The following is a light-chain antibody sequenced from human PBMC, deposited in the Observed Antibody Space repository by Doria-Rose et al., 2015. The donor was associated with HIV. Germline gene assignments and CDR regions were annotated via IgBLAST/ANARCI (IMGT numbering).Light chain of an antibody. CDR2: GAS. CDR3: QQYGSLSAIT. V-gene: IGKV3-20*01. Sequence: DIVLTQSPGTLSLSPGERATLSCMASQTTRSKYLCWYQQKLGHAPRLLIYGASSRATGIPDRSSGSGSGTDFTLTISRLEPEDFAVYYCQQYGSLSAITFGQGTRLEIK. J-gene: IGKJ5*01. CDR1: QTTRSKY.